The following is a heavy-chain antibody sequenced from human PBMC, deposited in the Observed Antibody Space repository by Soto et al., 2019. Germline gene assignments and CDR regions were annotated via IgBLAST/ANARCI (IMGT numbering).Heavy chain of an antibody. CDR3: AREGASIRNYDYVWGSYRPNDAFDI. V-gene: IGHV4-31*03. J-gene: IGHJ3*02. CDR1: GGSISSGGYH. Sequence: SETLSLTCTVSGGSISSGGYHWSWIRQHPGKGLEWIGYIYYSGSTYYNPSLKSRVTISVDTSKNQFSLKLSSVTAADTAMYYCAREGASIRNYDYVWGSYRPNDAFDIWGQGTMVTVSS. CDR2: IYYSGST. D-gene: IGHD3-16*02.